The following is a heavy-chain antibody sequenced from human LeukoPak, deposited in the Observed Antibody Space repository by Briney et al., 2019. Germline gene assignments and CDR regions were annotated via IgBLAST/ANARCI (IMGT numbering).Heavy chain of an antibody. Sequence: GGSLRLSCAASGFTFRSYSMNWVRQAPGMGLEWVSSISTSSSHIHYADSVEGRFTISRDNAKNSLYLQMNSLRAEDTAVYYCVRSYYGMDVWGQGTTVSVSS. CDR1: GFTFRSYS. V-gene: IGHV3-21*01. J-gene: IGHJ6*02. CDR2: ISTSSSHI. CDR3: VRSYYGMDV.